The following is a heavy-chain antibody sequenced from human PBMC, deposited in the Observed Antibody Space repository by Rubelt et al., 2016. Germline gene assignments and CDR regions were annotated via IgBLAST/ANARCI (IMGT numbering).Heavy chain of an antibody. CDR3: ARGGLRVGRAQHF. J-gene: IGHJ4*02. CDR1: GGSLTDFY. D-gene: IGHD2/OR15-2a*01. Sequence: QVQLRQWGAGLFKPSETLSLTCDVYGGSLTDFYWNWIRQTPGKGLEWIGDITHSGTTNYNPSLKSRVTISVDTSKKQFSRKLTSVTAADTAVYYCARGGLRVGRAQHFWGQGTLVTVSS. CDR2: ITHSGTT. V-gene: IGHV4-34*02.